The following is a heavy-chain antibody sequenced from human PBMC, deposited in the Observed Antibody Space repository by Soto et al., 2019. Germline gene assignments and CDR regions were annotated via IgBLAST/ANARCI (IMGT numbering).Heavy chain of an antibody. CDR3: ARGIKYGDYSRWLDP. V-gene: IGHV3-48*01. J-gene: IGHJ5*02. Sequence: PGGSLRLSCAASGFTFRSYSMNWVRQAPGKGLEWVSYISSGSSTIHYADSVKGRFTISRDNAKNSLFLQMSSLRSEDTAVYYCARGIKYGDYSRWLDPWGPGTLVTVSS. CDR1: GFTFRSYS. CDR2: ISSGSSTI. D-gene: IGHD4-17*01.